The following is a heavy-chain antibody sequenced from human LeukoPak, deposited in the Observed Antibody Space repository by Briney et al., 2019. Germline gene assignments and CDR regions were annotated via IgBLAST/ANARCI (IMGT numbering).Heavy chain of an antibody. V-gene: IGHV3-66*02. CDR2: SYSAGST. D-gene: IGHD4-11*01. CDR3: AKGYSDYFDY. CDR1: GSNVSSNY. J-gene: IGHJ4*02. Sequence: GGSLRLTCTASGSNVSSNYMTWLRQAQGKGLEPSSVSYSAGSTYSADSVKGRFTISRDNSKDTLYLQMNSLRAENTAVYFCAKGYSDYFDYWGQGTLVTVSS.